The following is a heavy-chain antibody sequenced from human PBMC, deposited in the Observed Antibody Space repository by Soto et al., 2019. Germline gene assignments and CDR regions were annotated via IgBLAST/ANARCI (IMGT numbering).Heavy chain of an antibody. CDR1: GGSISSGGNY. D-gene: IGHD3-3*01. CDR3: ARVSTLGEIIYYYAMDV. Sequence: PSETLSLTCTVSGGSISSGGNYWSWIHQHPGKGLEWIGNIYYSGRTYYNPSLKSRVTISVNTSKNQFSLKLSSVTAADTAVYYCARVSTLGEIIYYYAMDVWGRGTTVTVSS. CDR2: IYYSGRT. V-gene: IGHV4-31*03. J-gene: IGHJ6*02.